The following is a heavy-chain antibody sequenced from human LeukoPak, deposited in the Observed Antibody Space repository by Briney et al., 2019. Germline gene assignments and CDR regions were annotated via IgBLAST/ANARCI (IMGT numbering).Heavy chain of an antibody. D-gene: IGHD3-16*01. Sequence: GGSLRLSCAASGFTVSSNYMSWVRRAPGKGLEWVSYISSSSSTIYYADSVKGRFTISRDNAKNSLYLQMNSLRAEGTAVYYCARGGDLDRIDYWGQGTLVTVSS. CDR2: ISSSSSTI. CDR1: GFTVSSNY. CDR3: ARGGDLDRIDY. J-gene: IGHJ4*02. V-gene: IGHV3-48*01.